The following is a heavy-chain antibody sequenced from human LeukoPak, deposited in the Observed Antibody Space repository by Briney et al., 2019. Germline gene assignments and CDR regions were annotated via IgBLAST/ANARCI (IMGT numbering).Heavy chain of an antibody. CDR3: AGYSSSWYGGAFDI. J-gene: IGHJ3*02. Sequence: PGGSLRLSCAASGFTFSSYWMHWVRQAPGKGLVWVSRINTDGSSTSYADSVEGRFTISRDNAKNTLYLQMNSLRAEDTAVYYCAGYSSSWYGGAFDIWGQGTMVTVSS. V-gene: IGHV3-74*01. CDR1: GFTFSSYW. D-gene: IGHD6-13*01. CDR2: INTDGSST.